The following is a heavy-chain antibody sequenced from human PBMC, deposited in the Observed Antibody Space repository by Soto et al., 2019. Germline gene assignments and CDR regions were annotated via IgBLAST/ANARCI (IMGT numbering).Heavy chain of an antibody. CDR3: ASKSYGGFFDY. CDR1: GGSISSGTW. CDR2: IYYSGST. J-gene: IGHJ4*02. D-gene: IGHD1-26*01. Sequence: SETLSLTCAVSGGSISSGTWWSWVRQPPGRGLEWIGYIYYSGSTNYNPSLKSRVTISVDTSKNQISLKLSSVTAADTAVYYCASKSYGGFFDYWGQGTLVTVSS. V-gene: IGHV4-4*02.